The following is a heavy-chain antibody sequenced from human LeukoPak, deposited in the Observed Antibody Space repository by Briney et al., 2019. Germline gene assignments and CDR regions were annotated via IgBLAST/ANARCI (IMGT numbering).Heavy chain of an antibody. D-gene: IGHD2-15*01. Sequence: SQTLSLTCTVSGGSISSGDYYWSWIRQPPGKGLEWIGEINHSGSTNYNPSLKSRVTISVDTSKNQFSLKLSSVTAADTAVYYCARGGGKGRRFDYWGQGTLVTVSS. CDR1: GGSISSGDYY. CDR2: INHSGST. J-gene: IGHJ4*02. CDR3: ARGGGKGRRFDY. V-gene: IGHV4-30-4*01.